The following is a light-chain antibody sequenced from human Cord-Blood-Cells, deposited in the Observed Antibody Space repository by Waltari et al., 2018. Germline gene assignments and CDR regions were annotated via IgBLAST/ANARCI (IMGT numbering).Light chain of an antibody. CDR2: RKN. CDR1: SSTIGGNY. CDR3: AAWEDSLSGWV. Sequence: QSVLTQPPSASGTPRQRVTISCYGISSTIGGNYVNGYQQLPGTDPKLLIYRKNQRPAGVPDRFSGSKSGTSASLAISGRRSEDEADYYCAAWEDSLSGWVFGGGTKLTVL. J-gene: IGLJ3*02. V-gene: IGLV1-47*01.